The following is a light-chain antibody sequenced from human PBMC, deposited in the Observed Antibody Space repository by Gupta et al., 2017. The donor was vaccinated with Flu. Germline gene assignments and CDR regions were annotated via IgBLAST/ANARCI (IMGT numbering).Light chain of an antibody. Sequence: EIVLTQSPGTLSLSPGERATLSCRASQSVSSSILAWYQQKPGQAPRLLIYGASNRAPGIPDRHSRRPSRTDFTLAIIILDPQHFAVSNCQWDCHSPWTFAPGTKVEIK. CDR2: GAS. CDR1: QSVSSSI. V-gene: IGKV3-20*01. CDR3: QWDCHSPWT. J-gene: IGKJ1*01.